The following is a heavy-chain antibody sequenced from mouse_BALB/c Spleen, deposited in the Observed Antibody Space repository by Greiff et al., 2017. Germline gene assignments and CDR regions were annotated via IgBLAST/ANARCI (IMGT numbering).Heavy chain of an antibody. J-gene: IGHJ4*01. Sequence: EVMLVESGGGLVQPGGSRKLSCAASGFTFSSFGMHWVRQAPEKGLEWVAYISSGSSNTYYADTVKGRFTISRDNPKNTLFLQMTSLRSEDTAMYYCARDVTAATAMDYWGQGTSVTVSS. CDR2: ISSGSSNT. CDR1: GFTFSSFG. CDR3: ARDVTAATAMDY. V-gene: IGHV5-17*02. D-gene: IGHD1-2*01.